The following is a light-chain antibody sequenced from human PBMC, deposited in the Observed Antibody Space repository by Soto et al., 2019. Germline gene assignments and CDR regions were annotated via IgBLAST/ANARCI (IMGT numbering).Light chain of an antibody. CDR3: QQYDNLALT. V-gene: IGKV1-33*01. CDR1: QDIENY. CDR2: GAY. Sequence: DIQLTQSPSSLSASVGDRVTITCQASQDIENYLNWYQQKPGKAPRVLIYGAYNLEKGVESRFSGSGSGTDFIFTIRSLQPEDIGTYYCQQYDNLALTFGGGTKVDIK. J-gene: IGKJ4*01.